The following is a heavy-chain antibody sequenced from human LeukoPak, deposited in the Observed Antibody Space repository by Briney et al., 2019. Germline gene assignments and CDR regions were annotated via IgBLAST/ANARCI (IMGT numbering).Heavy chain of an antibody. CDR2: INHSGST. J-gene: IGHJ6*03. CDR1: GGSFSVYY. Sequence: TSETLSLTCAVYGGSFSVYYWSWIRQPPGKGLEWIGEINHSGSTNYNPSLKSRVTISVDTSKNQFSLKLSSVTAADTAVYYCARGWPLRSSSGYYFGRYYYYYMDVWGKGTTVTVSS. CDR3: ARGWPLRSSSGYYFGRYYYYYMDV. D-gene: IGHD3-22*01. V-gene: IGHV4-34*01.